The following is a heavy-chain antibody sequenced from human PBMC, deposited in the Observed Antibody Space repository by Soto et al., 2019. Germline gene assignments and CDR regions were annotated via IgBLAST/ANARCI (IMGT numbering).Heavy chain of an antibody. CDR3: VRGHEFFHP. J-gene: IGHJ1*01. CDR2: IYYSGNP. Sequence: SETLSLTCSVSGGSINSASYSWGWVRQPPGKGLEWIGTIYYSGNPYYTASLKSRLTISVDTSTNQLSLKLSSVTAEDTAFYYCVRGHEFFHPWGQGTLVTVSS. V-gene: IGHV4-39*07. CDR1: GGSINSASYS.